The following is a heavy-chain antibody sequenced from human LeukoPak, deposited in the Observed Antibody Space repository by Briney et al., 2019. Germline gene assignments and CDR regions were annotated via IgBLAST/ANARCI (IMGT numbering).Heavy chain of an antibody. D-gene: IGHD1-26*01. CDR2: ISSSSSYI. V-gene: IGHV3-21*01. Sequence: KSGGSLRLSCAASGFTFSSNSMNWVRQAPGKGLEWVSSISSSSSYIYYADSVKGRFTISRDNAKNSLYLQMNSLRAEDTAVYYCARIVGATPEWDAFDIWGQGTMVTVSS. J-gene: IGHJ3*02. CDR1: GFTFSSNS. CDR3: ARIVGATPEWDAFDI.